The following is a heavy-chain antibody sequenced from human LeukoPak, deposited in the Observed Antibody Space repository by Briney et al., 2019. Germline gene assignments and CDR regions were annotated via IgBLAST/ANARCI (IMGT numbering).Heavy chain of an antibody. CDR2: IYHSGST. CDR3: ARPTYYDFWSGYSNAFDI. CDR1: GGSISSGGYY. Sequence: TSETLSLTCTVSGGSISSGGYYWSWIRQPPGKGLEWIGYIYHSGSTYYNPPLKSRVTISVDTSKNQFSLKLSSVTATDTAVYYCARPTYYDFWSGYSNAFDIWGQGTMVTVSS. V-gene: IGHV4-30-2*01. D-gene: IGHD3-3*01. J-gene: IGHJ3*02.